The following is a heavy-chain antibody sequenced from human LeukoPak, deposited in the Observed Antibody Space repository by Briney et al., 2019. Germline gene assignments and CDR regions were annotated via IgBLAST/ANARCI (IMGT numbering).Heavy chain of an antibody. Sequence: SETLSLTCTVSGGSISSSSYYWGWIRQPPGKGLEWFGSIYYSGSTYYNPSLKSRVTISVDTSKNQFSLKLSSVTAADTAVYYCARVGGVSSGYFDYWGQGTLVTVSS. CDR2: IYYSGST. V-gene: IGHV4-39*07. CDR3: ARVGGVSSGYFDY. CDR1: GGSISSSSYY. J-gene: IGHJ4*02. D-gene: IGHD3-22*01.